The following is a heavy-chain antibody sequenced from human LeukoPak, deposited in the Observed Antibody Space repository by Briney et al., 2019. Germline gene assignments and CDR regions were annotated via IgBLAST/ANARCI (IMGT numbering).Heavy chain of an antibody. CDR1: GFTVSSNY. CDR3: ARDWGDGYTSDAFDI. J-gene: IGHJ3*02. V-gene: IGHV3-53*01. D-gene: IGHD5-24*01. Sequence: PGGSLRLSCAASGFTVSSNYMSWVRQAPGKGLEWVSVIYNGGSTYYADSAKGRFTISRDNSKNTLYLQVNSLRAEDTAVYYCARDWGDGYTSDAFDIWGQGTMVTVSS. CDR2: IYNGGST.